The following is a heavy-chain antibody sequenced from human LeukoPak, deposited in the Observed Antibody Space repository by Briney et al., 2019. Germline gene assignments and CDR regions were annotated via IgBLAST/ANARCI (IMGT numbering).Heavy chain of an antibody. CDR2: ISGSGGST. V-gene: IGHV3-23*01. D-gene: IGHD3-22*01. CDR3: AKAPSGYYYDSSGYYYFDY. J-gene: IGHJ4*02. Sequence: GGSLRLSCAASGFTFSSYAMSWVRQAPGKGLEWVSAISGSGGSTYYADSVKGRFTISRDNSKNTLYLQMNSLRAEDTAVYYCAKAPSGYYYDSSGYYYFDYWGQGTLVTVSS. CDR1: GFTFSSYA.